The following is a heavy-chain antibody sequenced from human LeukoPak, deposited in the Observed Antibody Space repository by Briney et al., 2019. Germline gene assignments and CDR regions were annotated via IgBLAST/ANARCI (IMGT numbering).Heavy chain of an antibody. CDR1: GYTFTSYY. Sequence: ASVKVSCKASGYTFTSYYMHWVRQAPGQGLEWMGIINPSGGSTNYAQKFQGRVTMTRDTSTSTVYMELSSLRSEDTAVYYCARDDGSYGPFDYWGQGTLVTVSS. CDR3: ARDDGSYGPFDY. D-gene: IGHD5-18*01. CDR2: INPSGGST. V-gene: IGHV1-46*01. J-gene: IGHJ4*02.